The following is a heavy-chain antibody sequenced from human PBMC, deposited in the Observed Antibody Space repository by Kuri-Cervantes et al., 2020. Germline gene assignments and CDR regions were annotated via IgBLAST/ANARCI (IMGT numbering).Heavy chain of an antibody. Sequence: GSLRLSCTVSGGSISSYYWSWIRQPPGKGLEWIGYIYYSGSTNCNPSLKSRVTISVDTSKNQFSLKLSSVTAADTAVYYCARPDGYNYYAFDIWGQGTMVTVSS. CDR1: GGSISSYY. CDR3: ARPDGYNYYAFDI. J-gene: IGHJ3*02. D-gene: IGHD5-24*01. V-gene: IGHV4-59*08. CDR2: IYYSGST.